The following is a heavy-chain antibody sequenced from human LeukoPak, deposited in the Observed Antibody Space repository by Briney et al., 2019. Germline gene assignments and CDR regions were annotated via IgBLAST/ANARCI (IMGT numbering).Heavy chain of an antibody. CDR1: GDSINNYY. V-gene: IGHV4-59*08. J-gene: IGHJ4*02. CDR3: ARHDPRGEPARLGFFDY. CDR2: IYYSGST. D-gene: IGHD6-6*01. Sequence: PSETLSLTCTVSGDSINNYYWSWIRQPPGKGLEWIGYIYYSGSTNYNPSPKSRVTISVDTSKNQFSLNLSSVTAADTAVYYCARHDPRGEPARLGFFDYWGQGTLVTVSS.